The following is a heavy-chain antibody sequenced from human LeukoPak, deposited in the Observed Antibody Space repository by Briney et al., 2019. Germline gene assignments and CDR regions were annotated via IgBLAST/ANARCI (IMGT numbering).Heavy chain of an antibody. CDR2: IKQDGSEK. D-gene: IGHD2-15*01. V-gene: IGHV3-7*01. CDR1: GFNFTRYW. Sequence: GGSLRLSCVASGFNFTRYWMRWVRQAPGKGLEWVANIKQDGSEKDYVDSVTGRFTISRDNVKNSLHLQMDSLRVEDTAVYYCARASIPATFFDYWGQGILVTVSS. CDR3: ARASIPATFFDY. J-gene: IGHJ4*02.